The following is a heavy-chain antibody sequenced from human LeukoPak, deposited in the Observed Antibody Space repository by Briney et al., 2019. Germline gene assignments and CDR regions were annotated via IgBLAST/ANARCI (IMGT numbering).Heavy chain of an antibody. V-gene: IGHV3-9*01. CDR3: AKDRSSSWNAFDL. J-gene: IGHJ3*01. D-gene: IGHD6-13*01. Sequence: GGSLRLSCRASGITFDDHAMHWVRHAPGRGLEWVSTITWNSANIGYADSVKGRFSISRDNAKNSVYLQLSGLRPEDTALYYCAKDRSSSWNAFDLWGQGTLVTVSS. CDR1: GITFDDHA. CDR2: ITWNSANI.